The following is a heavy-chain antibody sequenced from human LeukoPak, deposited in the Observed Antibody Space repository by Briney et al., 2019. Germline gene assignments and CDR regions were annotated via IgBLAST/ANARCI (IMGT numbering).Heavy chain of an antibody. Sequence: SETLSLTCTVSGGSISTYYWSWIRQPPGKGLEWIGSIYYSGSTYYNPSLKSRVTISVDTSKNQFSLKLSSVTAADTAVYYCARDPGSGWYYFDYWGQGTLVTVSS. J-gene: IGHJ4*02. CDR3: ARDPGSGWYYFDY. V-gene: IGHV4-39*07. CDR2: IYYSGST. D-gene: IGHD6-19*01. CDR1: GGSISTYY.